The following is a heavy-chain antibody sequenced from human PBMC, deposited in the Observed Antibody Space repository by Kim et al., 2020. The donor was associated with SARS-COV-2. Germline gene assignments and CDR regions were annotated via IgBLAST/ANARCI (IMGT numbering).Heavy chain of an antibody. V-gene: IGHV3-21*01. CDR2: ISSSSSYI. CDR3: ARERTDYGDYESPANWFDP. J-gene: IGHJ5*02. CDR1: GFTFSSYS. D-gene: IGHD4-17*01. Sequence: GGSLRLSCAASGFTFSSYSMNWVRQAPGKGLEWVSSISSSSSYIYYADSVKGRFTISRDNAKNSLYLQMNSLRAEDTAVYYCARERTDYGDYESPANWFDPWGQGTLVTVSS.